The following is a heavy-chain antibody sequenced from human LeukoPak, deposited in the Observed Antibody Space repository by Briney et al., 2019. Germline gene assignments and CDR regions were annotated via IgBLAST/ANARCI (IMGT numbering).Heavy chain of an antibody. CDR1: GLSFTNAW. D-gene: IGHD4-17*01. CDR3: ATVKDGDYDLDAFDI. CDR2: IKSKTDAATT. V-gene: IGHV3-15*01. J-gene: IGHJ3*02. Sequence: GRSLRLSCAASGLSFTNAWMTWVRQAPGKGLEWVGRIKSKTDAATTDYAAHVTGRFTISRDDSRNTLYLHMNSLKTEDTAVYYCATVKDGDYDLDAFDIWGQGTMVTVSS.